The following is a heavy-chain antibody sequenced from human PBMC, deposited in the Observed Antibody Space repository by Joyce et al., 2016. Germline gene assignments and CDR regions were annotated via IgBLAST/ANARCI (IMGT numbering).Heavy chain of an antibody. V-gene: IGHV4-31*03. Sequence: QVQLQESGPGLVKPSQTLSLTCTVSGGSISSGGFYWSWIRHHPGKGLEWIGYISYSGSTYYNPSLKIRLAISVDTSKNQFSLKLSAVTAADTAVYYCARDLFGSGIFDYWGQGTLVTVSS. J-gene: IGHJ4*02. CDR1: GGSISSGGFY. D-gene: IGHD3-10*01. CDR2: ISYSGST. CDR3: ARDLFGSGIFDY.